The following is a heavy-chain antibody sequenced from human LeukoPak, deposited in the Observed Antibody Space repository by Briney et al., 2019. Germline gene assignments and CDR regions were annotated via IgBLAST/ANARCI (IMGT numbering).Heavy chain of an antibody. J-gene: IGHJ4*02. V-gene: IGHV3-30*18. CDR3: ANLVGIAAAGTSVGY. CDR2: ISYDGSNK. CDR1: GFAFSSYG. Sequence: PGRSLRLSCAASGFAFSSYGMHWVRQAPGKGLEWVAVISYDGSNKYYADSVKGRFTISRDNSKNTLYLQMNSLRAEDTAVYYCANLVGIAAAGTSVGYWGQGTLVTVSS. D-gene: IGHD6-13*01.